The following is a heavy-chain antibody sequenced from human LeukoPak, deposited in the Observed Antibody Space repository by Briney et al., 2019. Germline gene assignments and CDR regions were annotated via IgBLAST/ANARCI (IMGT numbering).Heavy chain of an antibody. J-gene: IGHJ6*03. D-gene: IGHD7-27*01. CDR1: GGTISHYY. Sequence: SETLSLTCTVSGGTISHYYWNWIRQPPGKGLEGIGYSYYSGSTNYNPSLKSRVTISVDTSKNQFSLKPSAGPAADTAVYYCARGRTIPGDYYYMDVWGKGTTVTVSS. V-gene: IGHV4-59*01. CDR2: SYYSGST. CDR3: ARGRTIPGDYYYMDV.